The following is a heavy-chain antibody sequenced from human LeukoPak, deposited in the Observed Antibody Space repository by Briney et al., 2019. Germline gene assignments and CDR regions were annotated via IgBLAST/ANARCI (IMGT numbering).Heavy chain of an antibody. CDR1: GFTFSKYW. J-gene: IGHJ4*02. V-gene: IGHV3-7*01. Sequence: GGSLRLSCAASGFTFSKYWMSGVRRAPGKGLEWVANIKQDGSETYYVDSVRGRFTISRDNAKKSLCLQMNSLRAEDTAIYYCARDFWGTYRVDYFDYWGQGTLVTVSS. CDR3: ARDFWGTYRVDYFDY. CDR2: IKQDGSET. D-gene: IGHD3-16*02.